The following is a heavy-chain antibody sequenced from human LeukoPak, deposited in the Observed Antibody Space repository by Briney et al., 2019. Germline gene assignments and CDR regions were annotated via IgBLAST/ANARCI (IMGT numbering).Heavy chain of an antibody. CDR3: ARDSVRGVIKGPHWFDP. J-gene: IGHJ5*02. CDR1: GYTFTSYY. CDR2: INPSGGST. Sequence: ASVKVSCKASGYTFTSYYMHWVRQAPGQGLEWMGIINPSGGSTSYAQKFQGRVTMTRDMSTSTVYMELSSLRSEDTAVYYCARDSVRGVIKGPHWFDPWGQGTLVTVSS. V-gene: IGHV1-46*01. D-gene: IGHD3-10*01.